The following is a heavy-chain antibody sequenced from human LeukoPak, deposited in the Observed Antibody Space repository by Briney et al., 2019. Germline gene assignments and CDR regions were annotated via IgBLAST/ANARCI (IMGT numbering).Heavy chain of an antibody. CDR2: INPNSGGT. CDR1: GYTFTGYY. Sequence: GASVKVSCKASGYTFTGYYMHWVRQAPGQGLEWMGWINPNSGGTNYAQKFQGRVTMTGDTSISTAYMELSRLRSDDTAVYYCTRGSSSLFLVGAAFFNYWGQGTLVTVSS. D-gene: IGHD2-15*01. J-gene: IGHJ4*02. CDR3: TRGSSSLFLVGAAFFNY. V-gene: IGHV1-2*02.